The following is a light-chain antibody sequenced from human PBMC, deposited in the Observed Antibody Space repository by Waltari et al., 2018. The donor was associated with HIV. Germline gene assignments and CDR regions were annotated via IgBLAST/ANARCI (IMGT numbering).Light chain of an antibody. CDR1: NSNIASKD. CDR3: AAWDDTLSSYV. Sequence: QSVLTQPPSASGTPGPRVTISCSGSNSNIASKDVYWFQHLPGPAPKLLIYRTNQRRSGVPDRFSGSKSGTSASLAISGLRSDDEADYYCAAWDDTLSSYVFGTGTTVTV. CDR2: RTN. J-gene: IGLJ1*01. V-gene: IGLV1-47*01.